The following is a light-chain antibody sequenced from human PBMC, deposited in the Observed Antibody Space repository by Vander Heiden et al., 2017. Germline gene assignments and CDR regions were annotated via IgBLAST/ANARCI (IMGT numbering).Light chain of an antibody. J-gene: IGKJ1*01. CDR2: KAS. Sequence: DTPITQSPSTLSAPVRDSVTITCRASESISRWLAWYQQKPGKAPKLLIYKASSLESGVPSRFSGSGSGTEFTLTISSLQPDDFATYYCQQYHSYGTFGQGTKVEIK. CDR3: QQYHSYGT. V-gene: IGKV1-5*03. CDR1: ESISRW.